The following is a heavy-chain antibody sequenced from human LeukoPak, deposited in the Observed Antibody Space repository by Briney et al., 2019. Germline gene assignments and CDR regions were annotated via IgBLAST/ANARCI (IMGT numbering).Heavy chain of an antibody. Sequence: KSSGTLSLTCAVSGGSISSSNWWSWVRQPPGKGLEWIGEIYHSGSTNYNPSLKSRVTISVDKSKNQFSLKPSSVTAADTAVYYCARDKRDYYGSGSFDIWGQGTMVTVSS. V-gene: IGHV4-4*02. CDR1: GGSISSSNW. CDR3: ARDKRDYYGSGSFDI. CDR2: IYHSGST. J-gene: IGHJ3*02. D-gene: IGHD3-10*01.